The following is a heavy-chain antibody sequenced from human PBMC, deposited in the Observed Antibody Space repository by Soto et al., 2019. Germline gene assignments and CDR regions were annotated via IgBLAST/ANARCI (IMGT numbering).Heavy chain of an antibody. D-gene: IGHD7-27*01. CDR2: ISAYNGNT. V-gene: IGHV1-18*01. CDR1: GYTFTSYG. CDR3: AREPNQFAY. Sequence: ASVKVSCKASGYTFTSYGISWVRQAPGQGLEWMGWISAYNGNTKYAQKLQGRVTMTTDTSTSTADMELRSLRSDDTAVYYCAREPNQFAYWGQGTLDTVSS. J-gene: IGHJ4*02.